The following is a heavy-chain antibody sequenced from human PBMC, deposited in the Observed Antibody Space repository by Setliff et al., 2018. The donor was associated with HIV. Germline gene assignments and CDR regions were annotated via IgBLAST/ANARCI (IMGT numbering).Heavy chain of an antibody. J-gene: IGHJ3*02. V-gene: IGHV3-23*01. Sequence: GSLRLSCVASGFNFSSFAMNWVRQAPGKGLQWVSAVNGSGGSTYHEDSVRGRFTISRDNSKNMLFLQMNSLRVEDTAVYYCATALYCSSTSCYIAFDIWGQGTMVTVSS. D-gene: IGHD2-2*01. CDR2: VNGSGGST. CDR1: GFNFSSFA. CDR3: ATALYCSSTSCYIAFDI.